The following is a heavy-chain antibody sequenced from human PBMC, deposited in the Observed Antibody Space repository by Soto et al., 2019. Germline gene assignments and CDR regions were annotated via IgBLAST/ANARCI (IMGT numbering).Heavy chain of an antibody. Sequence: SETLSLTCAVYGGSFSSYYWSWIRQPPGKGLQWIGEINHSVGTNYNPSLKGRVTISVDTSKNQFSLKLKSVTAADTAVYYCARDNPYSNYNFYYGMAVWGQVTKVTVSS. V-gene: IGHV4-34*01. CDR3: ARDNPYSNYNFYYGMAV. J-gene: IGHJ6*02. CDR2: INHSVGT. CDR1: GGSFSSYY. D-gene: IGHD4-4*01.